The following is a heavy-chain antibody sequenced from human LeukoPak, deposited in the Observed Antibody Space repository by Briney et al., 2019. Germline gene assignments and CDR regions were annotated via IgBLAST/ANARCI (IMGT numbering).Heavy chain of an antibody. CDR1: GYTLTDLS. Sequence: ASVKVSCKVSGYTLTDLSMHWVRQAPGKGLEWMGGFDPEDGETIYAQKFQGRVTMTEDTSTDTAYMELSSLRSEDTAVYFCATLPLITIFGVNDYWGQGALVTVSS. D-gene: IGHD3-3*01. CDR3: ATLPLITIFGVNDY. V-gene: IGHV1-24*01. CDR2: FDPEDGET. J-gene: IGHJ4*02.